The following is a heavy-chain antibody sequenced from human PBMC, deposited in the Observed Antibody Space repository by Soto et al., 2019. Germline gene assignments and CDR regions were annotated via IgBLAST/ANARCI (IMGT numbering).Heavy chain of an antibody. CDR1: GYSFATYG. J-gene: IGHJ4*02. CDR3: ATEPIYYNDGSGYYPLGH. V-gene: IGHV1-18*04. D-gene: IGHD3-22*01. CDR2: ISAHNGDT. Sequence: QVQLVQSGAEVKKPGASVKVSCKASGYSFATYGFSWVRQAPGQGLECVGWISAHNGDTHYSQKFQGRGTLTTDTSTNTGYMELRSLTSDDTAVYFCATEPIYYNDGSGYYPLGHWGQGTLVTVSS.